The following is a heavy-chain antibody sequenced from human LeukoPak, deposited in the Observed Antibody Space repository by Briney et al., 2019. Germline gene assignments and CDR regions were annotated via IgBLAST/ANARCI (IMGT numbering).Heavy chain of an antibody. CDR2: IRGNGDT. D-gene: IGHD3/OR15-3a*01. V-gene: IGHV3-23*01. CDR1: GFSFSSNA. J-gene: IGHJ4*02. CDR3: AGASLISNADAVW. Sequence: GGSLRLSCAASGFSFSSNAMSWVRHAPARGLEWVSSIRGNGDTFCSASVAGLFTLSSDDSRNAVYLHLNNLIVEDSAVYYCAGASLISNADAVWWGQGTLVTVSS.